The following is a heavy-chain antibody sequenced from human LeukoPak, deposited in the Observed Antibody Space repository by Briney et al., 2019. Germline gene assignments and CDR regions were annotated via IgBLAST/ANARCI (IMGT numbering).Heavy chain of an antibody. V-gene: IGHV1-2*02. J-gene: IGHJ4*02. CDR1: GYTFINYG. D-gene: IGHD5-18*01. CDR2: INPNSGGT. CDR3: ARDSAMDFLFDY. Sequence: ASVKVSCKASGYTFINYGISWVRQAPGQGLEWMGWINPNSGGTNYAQKFQGRVTMTRDTSISTAYMELSRLRSDDTAVYYCARDSAMDFLFDYWGQGTLVTVSS.